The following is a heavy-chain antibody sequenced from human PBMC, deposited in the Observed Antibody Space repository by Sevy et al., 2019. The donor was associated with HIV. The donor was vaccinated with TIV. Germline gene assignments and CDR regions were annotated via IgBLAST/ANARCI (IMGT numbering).Heavy chain of an antibody. D-gene: IGHD3-22*01. V-gene: IGHV5-51*01. Sequence: GESLKISCQGSGYSFTSHWIGWVRHMPGNGLEWMGIIFPDDSDTRYSPSFQGQVTFSADKSINTAYLQWSSLKASDTAMYYCATSRSGYFDSSGYYIYWGQGTLVTVSS. CDR1: GYSFTSHW. CDR2: IFPDDSDT. CDR3: ATSRSGYFDSSGYYIY. J-gene: IGHJ4*02.